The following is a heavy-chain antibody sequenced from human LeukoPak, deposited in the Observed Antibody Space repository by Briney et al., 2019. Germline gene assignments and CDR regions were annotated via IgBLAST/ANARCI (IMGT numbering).Heavy chain of an antibody. V-gene: IGHV3-74*01. Sequence: GSLRLSCAASGFTFITYWMHWVRQAPGKGGVGVSRIKSDGGTNYADSVKGRFTISRDNAKKTVSLQMNSLRPEDTGVYYCARAPSEIGGYYPEYFRHWGQGTLVTVSS. J-gene: IGHJ1*01. D-gene: IGHD3-22*01. CDR3: ARAPSEIGGYYPEYFRH. CDR1: GFTFITYW. CDR2: IKSDGGT.